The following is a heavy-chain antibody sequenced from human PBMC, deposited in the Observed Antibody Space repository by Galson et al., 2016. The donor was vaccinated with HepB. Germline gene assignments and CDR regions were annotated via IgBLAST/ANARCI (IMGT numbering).Heavy chain of an antibody. CDR2: IYRGGDT. CDR1: GFTVSSNY. D-gene: IGHD1-1*01. CDR3: ARGNDHGTGAFGI. V-gene: IGHV3-66*01. Sequence: SLRLPCAASGFTVSSNYMSWVRQAPGQGLEWVSSIYRGGDTYYADPVKGRFTNSRNTLRNTLYVQMNSLRAEDTAVYYCARGNDHGTGAFGIWGQGTMVTVSS. J-gene: IGHJ3*02.